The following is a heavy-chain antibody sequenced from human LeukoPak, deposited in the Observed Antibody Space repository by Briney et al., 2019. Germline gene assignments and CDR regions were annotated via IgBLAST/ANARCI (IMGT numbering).Heavy chain of an antibody. J-gene: IGHJ4*02. CDR2: INPSSGGT. CDR3: ARVGVRYFDWLAY. V-gene: IGHV1-2*02. D-gene: IGHD3-9*01. Sequence: ASVKVSCKASGYTFTGYYMHWVRQAPGQGLEWMGWINPSSGGTNYAQKFQGRVTMTRDTSISTAYMELSRLRSDDTAVYYCARVGVRYFDWLAYWGQGTLVTVSS. CDR1: GYTFTGYY.